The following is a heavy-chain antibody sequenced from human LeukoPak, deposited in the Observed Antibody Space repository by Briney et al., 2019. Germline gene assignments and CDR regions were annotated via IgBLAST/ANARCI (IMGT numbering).Heavy chain of an antibody. Sequence: GGSLRLSCAASGFIFSSYAMSWVRQAPGKGLEWVSAISGSGGSTYYADSVKGRFTISRDNSKNTLYLQMNSLRAEDTAVYYCAKDLPGYSSSWLPYYFDYWGQGTLVTVSS. CDR2: ISGSGGST. CDR1: GFIFSSYA. J-gene: IGHJ4*02. D-gene: IGHD6-13*01. CDR3: AKDLPGYSSSWLPYYFDY. V-gene: IGHV3-23*01.